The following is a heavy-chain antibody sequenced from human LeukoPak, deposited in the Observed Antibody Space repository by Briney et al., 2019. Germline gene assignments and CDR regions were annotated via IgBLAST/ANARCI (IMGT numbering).Heavy chain of an antibody. CDR1: GFTFSTYT. Sequence: GGSLRLSCAASGFTFSTYTMNWVRQTPGKGLEWVSSISSSDSYIYYADSVKGRFTISRDNAKNSLYLQMNSLRAADTAVYYCAKDLGPVALNGGDYWGQGTLVTVSS. D-gene: IGHD6-19*01. V-gene: IGHV3-21*01. J-gene: IGHJ4*02. CDR3: AKDLGPVALNGGDY. CDR2: ISSSDSYI.